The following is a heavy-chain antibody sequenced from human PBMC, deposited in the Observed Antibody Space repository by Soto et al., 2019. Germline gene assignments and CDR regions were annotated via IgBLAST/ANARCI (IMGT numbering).Heavy chain of an antibody. D-gene: IGHD6-13*01. J-gene: IGHJ6*02. Sequence: SVKVSCKASGGTFSSYAISWVRQAPGQGLEWMGGIIPIFGTANYAQKFQGRVTITADESTSTAYMELSSLRSEDTAVYYCARDLVGSSWYRPYYYYYGMDVWGQGTTVTVSS. CDR2: IIPIFGTA. V-gene: IGHV1-69*13. CDR3: ARDLVGSSWYRPYYYYYGMDV. CDR1: GGTFSSYA.